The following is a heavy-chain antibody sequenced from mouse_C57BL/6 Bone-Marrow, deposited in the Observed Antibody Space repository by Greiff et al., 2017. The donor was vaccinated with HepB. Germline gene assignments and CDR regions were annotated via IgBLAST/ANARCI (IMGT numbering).Heavy chain of an antibody. J-gene: IGHJ4*01. CDR2: ISSGGDYI. CDR3: TREDDYDPYAMDY. D-gene: IGHD2-4*01. CDR1: GFTFSSYA. Sequence: EVQRVESGEGLVKPGGSLKLSCAASGFTFSSYAMSWVRQTPEKRLEWVAYISSGGDYIYYADTVKGRFTISRDNARNTLYLQMSSLKSEDTAMYYCTREDDYDPYAMDYWGQGTSVTVSS. V-gene: IGHV5-9-1*02.